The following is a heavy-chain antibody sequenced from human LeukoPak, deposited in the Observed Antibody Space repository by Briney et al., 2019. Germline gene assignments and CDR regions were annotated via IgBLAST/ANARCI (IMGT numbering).Heavy chain of an antibody. CDR3: ARDSPGTTASDY. V-gene: IGHV3-21*01. D-gene: IGHD1-1*01. CDR1: GFTFDTYR. J-gene: IGHJ4*02. Sequence: GGSLRLSCAASGFTFDTYRMNWVRQAPGKGLEWVSSISASGSYIYYADSLKGRFTISRDNTKNSPFLQMNSLRAEDTAVYYCARDSPGTTASDYWGQGTLVTVSS. CDR2: ISASGSYI.